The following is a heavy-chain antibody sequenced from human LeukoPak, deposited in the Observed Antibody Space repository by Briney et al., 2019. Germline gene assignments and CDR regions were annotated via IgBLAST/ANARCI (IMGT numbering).Heavy chain of an antibody. CDR2: INHSGST. D-gene: IGHD1-26*01. Sequence: SETLSLTCAVYGGSFSGYYWSWIRQPPGKGLEWIGEINHSGSTNYNPSLKRRVTISVDTSKNQFSLQLSSVPAADTAVYYCARGSPGAYYFDYWGQGTLVTVSS. CDR1: GGSFSGYY. CDR3: ARGSPGAYYFDY. V-gene: IGHV4-34*01. J-gene: IGHJ4*02.